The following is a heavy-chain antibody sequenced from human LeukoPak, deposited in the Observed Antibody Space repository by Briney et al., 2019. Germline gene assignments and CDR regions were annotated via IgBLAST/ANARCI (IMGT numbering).Heavy chain of an antibody. CDR1: GFTFSNYW. J-gene: IGHJ6*04. CDR3: AELGITMIGGV. V-gene: IGHV3-7*01. Sequence: GGSLKLSCAASGFTFSNYWMTWVRQAPGKGLEWVANIKHDGSEDYYLDSVKGRFTISRDNAKSSMWLQMNSLRDEDTAVYYCAELGITMIGGVWGKGTTVTISS. D-gene: IGHD3-10*02. CDR2: IKHDGSED.